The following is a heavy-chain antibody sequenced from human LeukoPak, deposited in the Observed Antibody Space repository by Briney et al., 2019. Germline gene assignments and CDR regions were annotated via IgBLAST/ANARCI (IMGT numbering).Heavy chain of an antibody. J-gene: IGHJ4*02. Sequence: GGSLRLSCAASGLTFNYYAISWVRQAPGKGLEWVSGISDNEGHTYYTDSVKGRFTISRDNTKNTVYLQMHNLRADDTAVYFCARHDSFIPYWGQGTLVTVSS. CDR2: ISDNEGHT. V-gene: IGHV3-23*01. CDR1: GLTFNYYA. CDR3: ARHDSFIPY. D-gene: IGHD5-18*01.